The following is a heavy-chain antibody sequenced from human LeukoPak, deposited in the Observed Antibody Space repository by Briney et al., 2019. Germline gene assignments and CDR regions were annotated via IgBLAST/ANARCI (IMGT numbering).Heavy chain of an antibody. CDR2: ISSSSSYI. D-gene: IGHD3-10*01. CDR3: ARPYGSGSYYNV. CDR1: GFTFSSYS. V-gene: IGHV3-21*01. J-gene: IGHJ4*02. Sequence: PGGSLRLSCAASGFTFSSYSMNWVRQAPGKGLEWVASISSSSSYIYYADSVKGRFTISRDNAKNSLYLQMSSLRAEDTAVYYCARPYGSGSYYNVWGQGTLVTVSS.